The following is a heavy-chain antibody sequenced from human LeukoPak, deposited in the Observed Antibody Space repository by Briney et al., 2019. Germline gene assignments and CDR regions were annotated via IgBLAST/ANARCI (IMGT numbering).Heavy chain of an antibody. D-gene: IGHD3-10*01. Sequence: GGSLRLSCAASGFTLSSYAMTWVRQAPGKGLEWVSTISGSGATTYYADSVKGRFTISRDNSKNTLYLQMNTLRAEDTAIYFCAKDFEGSRSYHCPFDYWGQETLVTVSS. V-gene: IGHV3-23*01. CDR2: ISGSGATT. J-gene: IGHJ4*02. CDR3: AKDFEGSRSYHCPFDY. CDR1: GFTLSSYA.